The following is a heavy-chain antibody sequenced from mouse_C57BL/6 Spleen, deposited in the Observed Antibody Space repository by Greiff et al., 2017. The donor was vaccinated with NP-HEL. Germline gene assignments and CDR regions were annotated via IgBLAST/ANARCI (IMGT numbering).Heavy chain of an antibody. CDR2: IDPSDSET. J-gene: IGHJ4*01. D-gene: IGHD2-4*01. V-gene: IGHV1-52*01. CDR3: ARGDYDGAMDY. CDR1: GYTFTSYW. Sequence: QVQLQQPGAELVRPGSSVKLSCKASGYTFTSYWMHWVKQRPIQGLEWIGNIDPSDSETHYNQKFKDKATLTVDNSSSTAYMQLSSLTSEDSAVYYCARGDYDGAMDYWGQGTSVTVSS.